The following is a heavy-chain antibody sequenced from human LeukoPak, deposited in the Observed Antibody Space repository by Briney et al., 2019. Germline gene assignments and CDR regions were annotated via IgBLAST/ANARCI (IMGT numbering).Heavy chain of an antibody. Sequence: GGSLRLSCAASGFTFSSYSMNWVRQAPGKGLEWVSSISSSSSYIYYADSVKGRFTISRDNAKNSLYLQMNSLRTEDTAVYYCAQSPIAGPYFDYWGQGTLVTVSS. CDR3: AQSPIAGPYFDY. CDR2: ISSSSSYI. CDR1: GFTFSSYS. V-gene: IGHV3-21*01. J-gene: IGHJ4*02. D-gene: IGHD2/OR15-2a*01.